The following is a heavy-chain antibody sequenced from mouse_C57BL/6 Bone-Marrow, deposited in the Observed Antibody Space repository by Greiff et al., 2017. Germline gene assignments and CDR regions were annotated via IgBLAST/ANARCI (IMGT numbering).Heavy chain of an antibody. Sequence: EVQRVESEGGLVQPGSSMKLSCTASGFTFSDYYMAWVRPVPEKGLEWVANFNYDGRSTYYLDSLKSRFIISRDNAKNILYLQMSSLKSEDTATYYCARARLPYAMDYWGQGTSVTVSS. CDR3: ARARLPYAMDY. D-gene: IGHD2-2*01. J-gene: IGHJ4*01. CDR1: GFTFSDYY. V-gene: IGHV5-16*01. CDR2: FNYDGRST.